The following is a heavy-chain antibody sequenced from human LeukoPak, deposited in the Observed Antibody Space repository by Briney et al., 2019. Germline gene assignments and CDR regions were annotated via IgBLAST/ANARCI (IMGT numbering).Heavy chain of an antibody. Sequence: ASVRVSCKASGYTFSTYDINWVRQATGQGLEWMGWINPKSGNTGYAQKFQGRFTMTRNTSVSTAYMGLSSVKSEDTAVYCCARGRGPTGTTGNWFDPWGQGTLVSVSS. J-gene: IGHJ5*02. V-gene: IGHV1-8*01. CDR3: ARGRGPTGTTGNWFDP. CDR2: INPKSGNT. D-gene: IGHD1-1*01. CDR1: GYTFSTYD.